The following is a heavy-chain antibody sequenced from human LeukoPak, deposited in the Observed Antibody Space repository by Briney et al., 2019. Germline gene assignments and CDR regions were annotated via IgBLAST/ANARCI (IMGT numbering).Heavy chain of an antibody. Sequence: PSQTLSLTCAISGDSVSSNSGAWHWIRQSPSRGLEWLGRTYYRSKWYNDYAVSVKSRIIVNPDTSKNQFSLQLNSVIPEDTAVYYCVRQYSSGWTYYFGMDVWGQGTTVTVSS. CDR1: GDSVSSNSGA. CDR2: TYYRSKWYN. J-gene: IGHJ6*02. CDR3: VRQYSSGWTYYFGMDV. D-gene: IGHD6-19*01. V-gene: IGHV6-1*01.